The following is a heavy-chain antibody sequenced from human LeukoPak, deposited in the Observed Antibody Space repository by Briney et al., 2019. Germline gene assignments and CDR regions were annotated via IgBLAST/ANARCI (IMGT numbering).Heavy chain of an antibody. CDR1: RDSTSHNNID. J-gene: IGHJ5*01. Sequence: SQTLSLSCAISRDSTSHNNIDWYWVRQSPLRGLEYLGRTYYRSKWESDYAASVKSRITITPDTSKTEISLQLQSVSPEDTAVYYCARARVLGQGFYSWGHGDLVTVSS. V-gene: IGHV6-1*01. CDR3: ARARVLGQGFYS. D-gene: IGHD7-27*01. CDR2: TYYRSKWES.